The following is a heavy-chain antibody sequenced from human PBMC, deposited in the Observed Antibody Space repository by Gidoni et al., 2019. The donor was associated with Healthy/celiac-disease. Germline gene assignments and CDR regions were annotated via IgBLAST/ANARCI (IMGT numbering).Heavy chain of an antibody. J-gene: IGHJ4*02. CDR2: IYYSGST. V-gene: IGHV4-39*01. D-gene: IGHD5-12*01. Sequence: QLQLQESGPGLVKPSETLSLPCTVPGGSLSSSSYYWGWIRQPPGKGLEWIGSIYYSGSTYYNPSLKSRVTISVDTSKNQFSLKLSSVTAADTAVYYCAGSEMATNTGGFDYWGQGTLVTVSS. CDR3: AGSEMATNTGGFDY. CDR1: GGSLSSSSYY.